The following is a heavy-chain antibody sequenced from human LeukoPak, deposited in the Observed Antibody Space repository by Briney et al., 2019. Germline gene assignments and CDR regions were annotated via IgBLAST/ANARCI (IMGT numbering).Heavy chain of an antibody. V-gene: IGHV4-59*08. CDR2: IYYSGST. Sequence: SETLSLTCTVSGGPISSYYWSWIRQPPGKGLEWIGYIYYSGSTNYNPSLKSRVTISVDTSKNQFSLKLSSVTAADTAVYYCARSRHSSGWYYYWGQGTLVTVSS. CDR1: GGPISSYY. D-gene: IGHD6-19*01. J-gene: IGHJ4*02. CDR3: ARSRHSSGWYYY.